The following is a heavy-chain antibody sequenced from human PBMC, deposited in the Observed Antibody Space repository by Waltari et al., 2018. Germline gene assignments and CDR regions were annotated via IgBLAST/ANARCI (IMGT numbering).Heavy chain of an antibody. V-gene: IGHV1-18*01. CDR1: GYTFTSYG. Sequence: QVQLVQSGAEVKKPGASVKVSCKASGYTFTSYGISWVRQAPGQGLEGMGWISAYNGNTNYAQKLQGRVTMTTDTSTRTAYMELRSLRSDDTAVYYCARDRSGWYTIYYYYGMDVWGQGTTVTVSS. J-gene: IGHJ6*02. D-gene: IGHD6-19*01. CDR2: ISAYNGNT. CDR3: ARDRSGWYTIYYYYGMDV.